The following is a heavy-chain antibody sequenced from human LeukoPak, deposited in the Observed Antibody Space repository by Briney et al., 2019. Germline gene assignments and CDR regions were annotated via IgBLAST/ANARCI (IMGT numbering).Heavy chain of an antibody. CDR1: GFIFSDYY. V-gene: IGHV3-11*04. Sequence: GGSLRLSCAASGFIFSDYYMSWIRQAPGKGLEFVSYISSDGTANYYADSVKGRFTISGDNAQNSVYLEMPNLRAEDTAVYYCVREFWYRFDNWGQGTVVTVSS. J-gene: IGHJ4*02. CDR2: ISSDGTAN. D-gene: IGHD6-13*01. CDR3: VREFWYRFDN.